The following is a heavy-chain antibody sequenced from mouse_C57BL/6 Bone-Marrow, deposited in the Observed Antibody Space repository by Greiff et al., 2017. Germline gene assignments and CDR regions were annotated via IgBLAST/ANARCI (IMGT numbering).Heavy chain of an antibody. V-gene: IGHV1-52*01. CDR2: IDSSDSET. CDR1: GYTFTSYW. Sequence: VQLQQPGAELVRPGSSVKLSCKASGYTFTSYWMHWVKQRPIQGLEWIGNIDSSDSETHYNQKFKDKATLAVDKSASIAYMQLSSLTSEDSAVYYCARGGYGYFDVWGTGTTVTVSS. CDR3: ARGGYGYFDV. J-gene: IGHJ1*03.